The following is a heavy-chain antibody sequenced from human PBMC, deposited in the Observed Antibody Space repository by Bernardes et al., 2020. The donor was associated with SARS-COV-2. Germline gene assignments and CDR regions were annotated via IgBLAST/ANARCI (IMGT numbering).Heavy chain of an antibody. D-gene: IGHD1-26*01. Sequence: ASVKVSCKASGYTFIGYYIHWVRQAPGQGLEWMGWINPNIGGANYAQKFQGRVTMISDTSISTVYMELSRLRSDDTAVYYCARDKVEDSWSYPHYYHYGMDVWGQGTTVTVPS. CDR2: INPNIGGA. CDR3: ARDKVEDSWSYPHYYHYGMDV. V-gene: IGHV1-2*02. J-gene: IGHJ6*02. CDR1: GYTFIGYY.